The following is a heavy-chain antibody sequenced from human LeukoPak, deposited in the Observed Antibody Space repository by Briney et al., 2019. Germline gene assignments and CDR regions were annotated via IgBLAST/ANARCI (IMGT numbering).Heavy chain of an antibody. J-gene: IGHJ6*04. CDR1: GGSFSGYY. D-gene: IGHD3-10*01. Sequence: SETLSLTCAVYGGSFSGYYWRWIRQPPGKGGEWVGEINHSGSTNYNPSLKRRVTISVATSKTQFSLKLSSVTAADTAVYYCARLRMVRGVNHGMDVWGKGTTVTVSS. CDR2: INHSGST. V-gene: IGHV4-34*01. CDR3: ARLRMVRGVNHGMDV.